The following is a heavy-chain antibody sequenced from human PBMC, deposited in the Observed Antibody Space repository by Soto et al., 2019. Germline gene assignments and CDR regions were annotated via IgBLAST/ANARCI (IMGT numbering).Heavy chain of an antibody. Sequence: GGSLRLSCAASGFTFSSYAMHWVRQAPGKGLEWVAVISYDGSNKYYADSVKGRFTISRDNSKNTLYLQMNSLRAEDTAVYYCASLSSLVTALGYYFDYWGQGTLVTVSS. CDR3: ASLSSLVTALGYYFDY. J-gene: IGHJ4*02. CDR1: GFTFSSYA. CDR2: ISYDGSNK. D-gene: IGHD2-21*02. V-gene: IGHV3-30-3*01.